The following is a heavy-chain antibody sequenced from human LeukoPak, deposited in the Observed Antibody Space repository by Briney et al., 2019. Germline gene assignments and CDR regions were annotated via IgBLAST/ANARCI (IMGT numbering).Heavy chain of an antibody. CDR1: GGSISSYY. D-gene: IGHD1-26*01. J-gene: IGHJ4*02. Sequence: SETLSLTCTVSGGSISSYYWSWIRQPPGKGLEWIGYIYYSGSTNYNPSLKSRVTISVDTSKNQFSLKLSSVTAADTAVYYCARDFGDGEPSLDYWGQGTLVTVSS. CDR3: ARDFGDGEPSLDY. V-gene: IGHV4-59*01. CDR2: IYYSGST.